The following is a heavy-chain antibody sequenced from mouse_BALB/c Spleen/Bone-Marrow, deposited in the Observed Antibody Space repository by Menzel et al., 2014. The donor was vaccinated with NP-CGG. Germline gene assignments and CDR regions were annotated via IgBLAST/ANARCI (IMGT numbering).Heavy chain of an antibody. CDR1: GFSLTSDG. J-gene: IGHJ4*01. Sequence: VQLQQSGPGLVQPSQSLSITCTVSGFSLTSDGVHWVRQSPRKGLEWLGVMWSGGSTDYNAAFISRLSISKDNSRSQVFFKMSSLQTNDTAIYYCARNGYYYSMDYWGQGTSATVSS. CDR3: ARNGYYYSMDY. V-gene: IGHV2-2*02. CDR2: MWSGGST. D-gene: IGHD2-2*01.